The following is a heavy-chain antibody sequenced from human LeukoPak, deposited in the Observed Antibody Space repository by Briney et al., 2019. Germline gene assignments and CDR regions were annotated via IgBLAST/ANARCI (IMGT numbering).Heavy chain of an antibody. CDR1: GFSVSRNY. Sequence: GGSLRLSCAASGFSVSRNYMTWVRQAPGKGLQWVSIIYSGGGTYYADSVRGRFTISRDTSKNTLYLQMNGLRAEDTAMYYCARSQGIWGQGTMVTVSS. J-gene: IGHJ3*02. CDR3: ARSQGI. CDR2: IYSGGGT. V-gene: IGHV3-66*01.